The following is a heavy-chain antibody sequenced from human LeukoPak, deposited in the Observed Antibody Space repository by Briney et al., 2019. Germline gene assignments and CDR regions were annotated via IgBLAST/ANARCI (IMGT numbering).Heavy chain of an antibody. V-gene: IGHV3-23*01. CDR1: GFTFSSYA. Sequence: PGGSLRLSCAASGFTFSSYALTWVRQAPGKGLEWVSSISHSGTTTYYADSVKGRFTISRDNSKNTLFLQMNSLRAEDTAVYYCARGRGDGFDIWGQGTMVTVSS. CDR2: ISHSGTTT. CDR3: ARGRGDGFDI. J-gene: IGHJ3*02.